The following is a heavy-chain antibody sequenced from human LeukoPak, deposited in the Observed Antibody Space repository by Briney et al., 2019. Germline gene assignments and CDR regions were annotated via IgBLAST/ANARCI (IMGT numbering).Heavy chain of an antibody. CDR2: ISRGSDYI. CDR1: GFTFSSYA. Sequence: GGSLRLSCAASGFTFSSYAMSWVRQAPGEGLEWVSTISRGSDYIFYADSLKGRFTISRDNAKNSLYLQMNSLRADDTAVYYCAREQSGWYYFDYWGQGTLVTVSS. D-gene: IGHD6-13*01. J-gene: IGHJ4*02. CDR3: AREQSGWYYFDY. V-gene: IGHV3-21*01.